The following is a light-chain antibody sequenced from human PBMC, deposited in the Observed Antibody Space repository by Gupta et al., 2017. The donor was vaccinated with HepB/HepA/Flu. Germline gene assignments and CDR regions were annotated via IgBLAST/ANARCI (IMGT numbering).Light chain of an antibody. V-gene: IGKV3-20*01. J-gene: IGKJ1*01. CDR3: QQYGSSPRT. CDR2: GAS. Sequence: EIVLTQSPGTLSLSQGERATLSCRARQSVSSSYLAWYQQKPGQAPRLLIYGASSRATGIPDRFSGSGSGTDFTLTISRLEPEDFAVYYCQQYGSSPRTFGQGTKVEIK. CDR1: QSVSSSY.